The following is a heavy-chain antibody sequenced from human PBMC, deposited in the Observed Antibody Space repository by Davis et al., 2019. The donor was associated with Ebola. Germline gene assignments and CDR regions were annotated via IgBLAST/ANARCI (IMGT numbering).Heavy chain of an antibody. V-gene: IGHV5-51*01. Sequence: GESLKISCKISGYSLNTYWIGWVRQTPDKGQEWMGVMYPRDSDIRYSPSFKGQVTISADTSINTAYLQWSSLKASDTAMYYCARRGVRGVDYWGQGTLVTVSS. J-gene: IGHJ4*02. CDR1: GYSLNTYW. CDR3: ARRGVRGVDY. CDR2: MYPRDSDI. D-gene: IGHD3-10*01.